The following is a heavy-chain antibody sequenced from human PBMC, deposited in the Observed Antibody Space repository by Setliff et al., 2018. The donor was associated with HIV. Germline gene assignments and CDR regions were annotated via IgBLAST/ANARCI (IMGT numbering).Heavy chain of an antibody. CDR3: ARHRDGGTYPLDY. CDR1: GGSITSGDYH. CDR2: IYYSGNT. V-gene: IGHV4-61*08. D-gene: IGHD1-26*01. Sequence: SETLSLTCTVSGGSITSGDYHWSWIRQPPGKGLEWIGWIYYSGNTRYNPSPKSRVTISLDTSKNRFSLQLTSVTAADTAVYYCARHRDGGTYPLDYWGQGTLVTVSS. J-gene: IGHJ4*02.